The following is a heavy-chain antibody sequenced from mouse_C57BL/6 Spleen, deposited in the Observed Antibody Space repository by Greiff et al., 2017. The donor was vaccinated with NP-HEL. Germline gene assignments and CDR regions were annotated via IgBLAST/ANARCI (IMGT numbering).Heavy chain of an antibody. V-gene: IGHV1-69*01. D-gene: IGHD1-1*01. CDR2: IDPSDSYT. Sequence: QVQLKQPGAELVMPGASVKLSCKASGYTFTSYWMHWVKQRPGQGLEWIGEIDPSDSYTNYNQKFKGKSTLTVDKSSSTAYMQLSSLTSEDSAVYYCARKGYYGSSRYFDVWGTGTTVTVSS. J-gene: IGHJ1*03. CDR1: GYTFTSYW. CDR3: ARKGYYGSSRYFDV.